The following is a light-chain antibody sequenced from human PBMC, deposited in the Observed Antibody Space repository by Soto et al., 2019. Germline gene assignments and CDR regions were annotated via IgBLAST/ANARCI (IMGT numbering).Light chain of an antibody. CDR1: SSDVGGYNY. Sequence: QSVLTQPRSVSGSPGQSVTISCTGTSSDVGGYNYVSWYQQHPGKAPKVMIYDVSKRPSGVPDRFSGSKSGYTASLTISGLQAEDEAVYYCASWDDRLGAVIFGGGTKVTV. V-gene: IGLV2-11*01. CDR2: DVS. CDR3: ASWDDRLGAVI. J-gene: IGLJ2*01.